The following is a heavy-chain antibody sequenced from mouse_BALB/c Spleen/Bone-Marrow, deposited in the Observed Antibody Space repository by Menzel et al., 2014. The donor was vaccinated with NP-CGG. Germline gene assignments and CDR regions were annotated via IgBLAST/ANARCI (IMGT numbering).Heavy chain of an antibody. J-gene: IGHJ3*01. CDR1: GFSSSNYG. CDR3: ARHAYYDQTEVSFVC. V-gene: IGHV5-9-2*01. CDR2: ISGDGRYT. D-gene: IGHD2-4*01. Sequence: EVMLVESGGGLVKSGGSLKLSCAASGFSSSNYGMSWLRQTPEKRLEWVATISGDGRYTFYPDSVKGRFTISRDNAKNNLYLQLSSLRSEDTALYYCARHAYYDQTEVSFVCWGQGTLVTVSA.